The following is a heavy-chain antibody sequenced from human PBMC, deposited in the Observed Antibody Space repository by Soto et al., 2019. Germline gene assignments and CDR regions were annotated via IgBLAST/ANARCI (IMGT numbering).Heavy chain of an antibody. D-gene: IGHD1-26*01. V-gene: IGHV3-53*02. J-gene: IGHJ4*02. CDR3: SRGYSDTYYFDY. Sequence: EVQLVETGGGLIQPGGSLRLSCAASGFTVSSKYMNWVRQAPGKGLEWVSVIYSGGSTYYADSVKVRFTISSDNSKNTVFLQMTSLRAEDTAVYYCSRGYSDTYYFDYGGQGTLVTVSS. CDR1: GFTVSSKY. CDR2: IYSGGST.